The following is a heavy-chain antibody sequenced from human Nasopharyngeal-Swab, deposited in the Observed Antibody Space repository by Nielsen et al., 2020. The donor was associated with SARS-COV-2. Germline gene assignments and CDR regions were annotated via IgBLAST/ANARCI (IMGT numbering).Heavy chain of an antibody. Sequence: SETLSLTCTVSGGSISSYYWSWIRQPAGKGLEWIGEINHSGSTNYNPSLKSRVTISVDTSKNQFSLKLSSVTAADTAVYYCAKSSSSWYAYYFDYWGQGTLVTVSS. D-gene: IGHD6-13*01. CDR3: AKSSSSWYAYYFDY. CDR1: GGSISSYY. V-gene: IGHV4-34*01. CDR2: INHSGST. J-gene: IGHJ4*02.